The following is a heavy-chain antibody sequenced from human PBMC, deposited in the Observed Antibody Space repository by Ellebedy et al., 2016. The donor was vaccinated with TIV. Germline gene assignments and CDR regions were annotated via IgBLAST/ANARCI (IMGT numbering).Heavy chain of an antibody. CDR2: INPNSGGT. D-gene: IGHD1-14*01. CDR1: GYTFTGYY. CDR3: ARDRNLPGGRNQISF. V-gene: IGHV1-2*02. J-gene: IGHJ4*02. Sequence: AASVKVSCKASGYTFTGYYMHWVRQAPGQGLEWMGWINPNSGGTNYAQKFQGRVTMTRDTSISTAYMELSRLRSDDTAVYYCARDRNLPGGRNQISFWGQGTLVTVSS.